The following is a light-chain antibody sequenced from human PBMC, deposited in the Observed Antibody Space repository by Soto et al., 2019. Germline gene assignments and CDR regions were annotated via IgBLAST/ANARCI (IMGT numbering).Light chain of an antibody. J-gene: IGKJ4*01. Sequence: DIQMTQSPSSLSASIGDRVTITCRASQTVSNFLNWYQQTPGKAPKVLVSAASTLQSGVPSRFSGSGSGTDFTLTISSLQTEDVATYYCQQSYTAPLTFGGGTKVEIK. V-gene: IGKV1-39*01. CDR2: AAS. CDR3: QQSYTAPLT. CDR1: QTVSNF.